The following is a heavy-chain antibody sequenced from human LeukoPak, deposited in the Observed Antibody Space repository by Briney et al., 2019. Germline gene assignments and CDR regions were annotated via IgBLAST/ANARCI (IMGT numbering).Heavy chain of an antibody. V-gene: IGHV4-38-2*02. CDR2: IYHSGST. Sequence: SETLSLTCTVSGYSISSGYYWGWIRQPPGKGLEWIGSIYHSGSTYYNPSLKSRVTISVDTSRNQFSLKLSSVTAADTAVYYCASEEGYWGQGTLVTVSS. J-gene: IGHJ4*02. CDR3: ASEEGY. CDR1: GYSISSGYY.